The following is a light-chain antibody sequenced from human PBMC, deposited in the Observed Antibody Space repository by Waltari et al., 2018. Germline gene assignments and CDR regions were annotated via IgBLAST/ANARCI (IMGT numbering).Light chain of an antibody. CDR1: NIERKR. CDR2: DDS. CDR3: QLWDSRSNHLV. J-gene: IGLJ3*02. Sequence: SYVVTQPPSGSVAPGQTATITWEGDNIERKRVPWSQQKAGQAPVLVVYDDSGRPPGIPARLSGSNSGNTATLTIRRVEAGDEADYYCQLWDSRSNHLVFGGGTKLTVL. V-gene: IGLV3-21*02.